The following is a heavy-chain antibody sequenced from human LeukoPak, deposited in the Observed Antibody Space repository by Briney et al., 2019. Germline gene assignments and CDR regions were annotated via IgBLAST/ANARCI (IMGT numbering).Heavy chain of an antibody. D-gene: IGHD5-18*01. CDR2: IYYSGST. J-gene: IGHJ4*02. V-gene: IGHV4-59*01. CDR3: ARGLAMVYYFDY. CDR1: GGSISSYY. Sequence: SETLSLTCTVSGGSISSYYWSWIRQPPGKGLEWIGYIYYSGSTNYNPSLKSRVTISVDTSKNQFSLKLNSVTAADTAVYYCARGLAMVYYFDYWGQGTLVTVSS.